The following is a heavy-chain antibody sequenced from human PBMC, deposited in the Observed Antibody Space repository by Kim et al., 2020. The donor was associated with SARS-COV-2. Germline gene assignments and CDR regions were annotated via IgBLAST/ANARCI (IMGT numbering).Heavy chain of an antibody. Sequence: GGSLRLSCVASGFTFSTYAMSWVRQAPGKGLEWVSAIRGSGTGTYYADSVRGRFTISRDNSKNTLYLQMNSLRVEDTALYYCAKDYDFLSGPRFDPWGQG. D-gene: IGHD3-3*01. CDR2: IRGSGTGT. V-gene: IGHV3-23*01. CDR3: AKDYDFLSGPRFDP. CDR1: GFTFSTYA. J-gene: IGHJ5*02.